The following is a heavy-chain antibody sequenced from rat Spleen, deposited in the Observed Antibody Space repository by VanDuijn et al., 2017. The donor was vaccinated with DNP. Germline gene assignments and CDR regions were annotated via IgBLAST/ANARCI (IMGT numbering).Heavy chain of an antibody. V-gene: IGHV5-7*01. CDR1: GFTFSDYY. J-gene: IGHJ3*01. D-gene: IGHD1-1*01. CDR3: ARQDPLLLTLFAN. Sequence: EVLLVESDGGLVQPGRSLKLSCAVPGFTFSDYYMAWVRQAPAKGLEWVATISYNGGTPYYRDSVKGRFTISRDNAKSTLYLQMDSLRSEDTATYYCARQDPLLLTLFANWGQGTLVTVSS. CDR2: ISYNGGTP.